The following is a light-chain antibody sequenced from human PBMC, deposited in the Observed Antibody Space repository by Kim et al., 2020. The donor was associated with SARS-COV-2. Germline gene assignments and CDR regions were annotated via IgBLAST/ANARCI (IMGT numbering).Light chain of an antibody. CDR2: GAS. CDR1: QSINNR. V-gene: IGKV1-5*03. CDR3: QHYNGFPLT. J-gene: IGKJ4*01. Sequence: STSVGDTVIITCRASQSINNRLAWYQHKPGKAPKLLLYGASNLETGVPSRFSGSGSGTEFTLTITSLQSDDFATYYCQHYNGFPLTFGGGTKLEI.